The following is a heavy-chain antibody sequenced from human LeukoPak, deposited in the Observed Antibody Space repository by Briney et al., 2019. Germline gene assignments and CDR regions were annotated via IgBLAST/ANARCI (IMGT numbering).Heavy chain of an antibody. CDR1: GGSIGSSSYF. J-gene: IGHJ5*02. D-gene: IGHD2-2*01. Sequence: SETLSLTCTVSGGSIGSSSYFWGWIRQPPGKGLEWIGSIYYSGSTYYNPSLKSRVTISVDTSKNQFSLKLSSVTAADTAVYYCARHLRGDYCSSTSCYYPSWFDPWGQGTVVTLSS. CDR3: ARHLRGDYCSSTSCYYPSWFDP. CDR2: IYYSGST. V-gene: IGHV4-39*01.